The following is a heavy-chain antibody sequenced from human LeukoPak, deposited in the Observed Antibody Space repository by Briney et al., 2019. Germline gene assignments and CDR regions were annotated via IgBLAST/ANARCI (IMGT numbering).Heavy chain of an antibody. CDR3: AIAPHYYSGMDV. CDR2: IYGGGNT. Sequence: GGSLRLSCAASGITVNTYYMTWVRQAPGKGLEWVSVIYGGGNTYSADSVKDRFTISRDNSKNTLYLQMNSLRAEDTAVYYCAIAPHYYSGMDVWGRGTTVTVSS. J-gene: IGHJ6*02. CDR1: GITVNTYY. V-gene: IGHV3-66*01.